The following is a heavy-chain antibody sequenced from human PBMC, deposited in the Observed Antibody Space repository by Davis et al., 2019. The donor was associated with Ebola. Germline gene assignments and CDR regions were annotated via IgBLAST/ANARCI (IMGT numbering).Heavy chain of an antibody. Sequence: ETLSLTCAVYGGSFSEYLWSWIRQSPGKGLEWIGKISHGGVSDYNPSLKSRVIISVDPSKNQFSLRMNSLTAADAAIYYCARTAKTSVSASGLGYTYFDPWSQGTLVTVSS. CDR1: GGSFSEYL. CDR2: ISHGGVS. V-gene: IGHV4-34*01. J-gene: IGHJ5*02. CDR3: ARTAKTSVSASGLGYTYFDP. D-gene: IGHD1-1*01.